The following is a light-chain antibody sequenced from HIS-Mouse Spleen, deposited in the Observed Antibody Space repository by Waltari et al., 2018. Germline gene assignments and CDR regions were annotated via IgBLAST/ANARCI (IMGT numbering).Light chain of an antibody. V-gene: IGLV2-14*01. Sequence: QSALTQPASVSGSPGQSITISCTGTSRDVGGYQYYSWYQQHPGKAPKLMIYEVSNRPSGVSNRFSGSKSGNTASLTISGLQAEDEADYYCSSYTSSSSWVFGGGTKLTVL. CDR2: EVS. CDR3: SSYTSSSSWV. J-gene: IGLJ3*02. CDR1: SRDVGGYQY.